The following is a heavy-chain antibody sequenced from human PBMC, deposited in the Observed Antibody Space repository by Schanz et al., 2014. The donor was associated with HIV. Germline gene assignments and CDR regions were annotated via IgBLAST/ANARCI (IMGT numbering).Heavy chain of an antibody. V-gene: IGHV1-18*01. CDR2: ISAYNGNT. J-gene: IGHJ5*02. CDR1: GYTFTTYG. Sequence: QVQLVQSGAEVKKPGASVKVSCKASGYTFTTYGISWVRQAPGQGLEWMGWISAYNGNTNYAQKLQGRVTMTTDTAASTAYVELRSLRSDDTAVYYCARDLSSVGSGWYGKWFDPWGQGTLVTVSS. CDR3: ARDLSSVGSGWYGKWFDP. D-gene: IGHD6-19*01.